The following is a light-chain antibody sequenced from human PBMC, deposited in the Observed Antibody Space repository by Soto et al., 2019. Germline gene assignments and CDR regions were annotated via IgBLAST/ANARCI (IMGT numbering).Light chain of an antibody. CDR1: QSVRSSY. CDR2: GAS. CDR3: QQHGSSPRT. J-gene: IGKJ1*01. V-gene: IGKV3-20*01. Sequence: EIVLTQSPGTLSLSPGERATLSCRASQSVRSSYLAWYQQKPGQAPRLLIYGASSRATGIPYRFSGSGSGTDFTLTISRLEPEDFAVYYCQQHGSSPRTFGQWNKVEIK.